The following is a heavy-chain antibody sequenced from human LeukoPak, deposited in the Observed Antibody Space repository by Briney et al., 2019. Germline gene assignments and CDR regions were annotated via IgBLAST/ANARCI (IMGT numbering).Heavy chain of an antibody. CDR1: GFTFSSYG. D-gene: IGHD6-19*01. V-gene: IGHV3-33*01. J-gene: IGHJ4*02. Sequence: PGGSLRLSCAASGFTFSSYGMHWVRQAPGKGLEWVAVIWFDGSNKFYADSVKGRFTISRDNSKNMLYLQMNSLRAEDTAVYYCVRDGQWLVGYFDYWGQGTLVIVSS. CDR2: IWFDGSNK. CDR3: VRDGQWLVGYFDY.